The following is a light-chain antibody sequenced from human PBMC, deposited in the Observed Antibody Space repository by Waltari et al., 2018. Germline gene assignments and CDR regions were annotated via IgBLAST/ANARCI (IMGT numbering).Light chain of an antibody. J-gene: IGKJ3*01. V-gene: IGKV1-5*01. CDR2: DAS. CDR1: TSIISW. Sequence: DIQMTQSPSTLSASVGDRVTITFRASTSIISWLAWYQQKPGKAPKLLIYDASSLESGVPSRFSGSGSGTEFTLTISSLQPDDFATYYCQQYNSYLFTFGPGTKVDIK. CDR3: QQYNSYLFT.